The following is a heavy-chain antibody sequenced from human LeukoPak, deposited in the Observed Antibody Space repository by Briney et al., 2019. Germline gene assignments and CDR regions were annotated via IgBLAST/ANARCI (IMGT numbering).Heavy chain of an antibody. CDR3: ARLDVGWGSSPYNWFDP. CDR1: GGSFSGYY. Sequence: SETLSLTCAVYGGSFSGYYWSWIRQPPGKGLEWIGEINHSGSTNYNPSLKSRVTISVDTSKNQFSLNLSSVTAADTAVYYCARLDVGWGSSPYNWFDPWGQGTLVTVSS. D-gene: IGHD3-10*01. CDR2: INHSGST. V-gene: IGHV4-34*01. J-gene: IGHJ5*02.